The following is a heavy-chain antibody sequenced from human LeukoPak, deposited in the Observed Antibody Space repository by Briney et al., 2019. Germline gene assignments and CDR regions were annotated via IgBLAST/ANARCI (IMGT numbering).Heavy chain of an antibody. J-gene: IGHJ4*02. CDR3: ARGDPWIQLWLGDLGYFDY. Sequence: PSETLSLTCTVSGGSISSSSYYWGWIRQPPGKGLEWIGSIYYSGSTYYNPSLKSRVTISVDTSKNQFSLKLSSVTAADTAVYYCARGDPWIQLWLGDLGYFDYWGQGTLVTVSS. D-gene: IGHD5-18*01. CDR2: IYYSGST. CDR1: GGSISSSSYY. V-gene: IGHV4-39*07.